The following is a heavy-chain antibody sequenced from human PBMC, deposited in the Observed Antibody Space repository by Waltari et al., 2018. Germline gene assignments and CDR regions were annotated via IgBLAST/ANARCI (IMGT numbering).Heavy chain of an antibody. Sequence: QVQLVQSGAEVKKPGASVKVSCKASGYTFSSYDINWVRQATGQGLEWMGWMNPNSGNTGYAQKFQGRVTMTRNTSISTAYMELSSLRSEDTAVYYCARVPSVQLERHDWFDPWGQGTLVTVSS. CDR1: GYTFSSYD. CDR2: MNPNSGNT. CDR3: ARVPSVQLERHDWFDP. D-gene: IGHD1-1*01. V-gene: IGHV1-8*01. J-gene: IGHJ5*02.